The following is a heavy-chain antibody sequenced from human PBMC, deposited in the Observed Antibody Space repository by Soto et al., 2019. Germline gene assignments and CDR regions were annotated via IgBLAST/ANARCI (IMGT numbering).Heavy chain of an antibody. CDR2: IWYDGSNK. CDR3: AKEFNNVRGGKGYFYYGMDV. D-gene: IGHD3-10*02. Sequence: GGSLRLSCAASGFTFSSYGMHWVRQAPGKGLEWVAVIWYDGSNKYYADSVKGRFTISRDNSKNTLYLQMNSLRAEDTAVDYWAKEFNNVRGGKGYFYYGMDVWGQGTTVTVSS. V-gene: IGHV3-33*06. J-gene: IGHJ6*02. CDR1: GFTFSSYG.